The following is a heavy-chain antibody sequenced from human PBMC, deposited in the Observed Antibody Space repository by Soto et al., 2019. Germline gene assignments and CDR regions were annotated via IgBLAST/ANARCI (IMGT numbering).Heavy chain of an antibody. J-gene: IGHJ4*02. CDR2: IIPIFGTA. CDR1: GGTFSSYA. Sequence: GASVKVSCKASGGTFSSYAISWVRQAPGQGLEWMGGIIPIFGTANYAQKFQGRVTITADESTSTAYMELSSLRSEDTAVYYCARDHRQGTVVTHLYYWGQGTLVTVSS. CDR3: ARDHRQGTVVTHLYY. D-gene: IGHD2-15*01. V-gene: IGHV1-69*13.